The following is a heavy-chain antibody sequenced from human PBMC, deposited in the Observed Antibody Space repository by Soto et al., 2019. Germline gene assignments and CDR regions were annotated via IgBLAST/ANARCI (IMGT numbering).Heavy chain of an antibody. D-gene: IGHD3-3*01. CDR1: GFSFGSYA. Sequence: GGSLRLSFAASGFSFGSYALSWVRQAPGKGLEWVSTISGSDGKTFYADSVKGRFSISRDTSQSTLYLQMNSLRADDTAMYYCARWSYLDYWGQGTRVTVS. CDR3: ARWSYLDY. J-gene: IGHJ4*02. V-gene: IGHV3-23*01. CDR2: ISGSDGKT.